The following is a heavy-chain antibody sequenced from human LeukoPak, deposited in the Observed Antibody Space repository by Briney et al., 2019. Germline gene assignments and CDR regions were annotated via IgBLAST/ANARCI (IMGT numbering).Heavy chain of an antibody. CDR1: GFTFSNAW. J-gene: IGHJ6*02. CDR2: IKTMTNGGST. D-gene: IGHD2-2*01. V-gene: IGHV3-15*01. CDR3: TAYQFSILYYYYYGMDV. Sequence: GGSLRLSCAASGFTFSNAWMTWVRQAPGKGLEWVCRIKTMTNGGSTDYAAPVRGRFTISRDDSKNTLCLQLNSLKTEDTAVYYCTAYQFSILYYYYYGMDVWGQGTTVTVS.